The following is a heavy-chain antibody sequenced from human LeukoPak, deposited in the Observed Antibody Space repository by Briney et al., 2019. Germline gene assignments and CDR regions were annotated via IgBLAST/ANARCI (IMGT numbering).Heavy chain of an antibody. CDR1: GYTFTSYD. J-gene: IGHJ6*03. Sequence: ASVKVSCKASGYTFTSYDINWVRHPTGQGLEWMGWMKPNSGNTGYAQKFQGRVTMTRNTSISTAYMELSSLRSEDTAVYYCARARDTPYYYMDVWGKGTTVTVSS. CDR3: ARARDTPYYYMDV. V-gene: IGHV1-8*01. CDR2: MKPNSGNT.